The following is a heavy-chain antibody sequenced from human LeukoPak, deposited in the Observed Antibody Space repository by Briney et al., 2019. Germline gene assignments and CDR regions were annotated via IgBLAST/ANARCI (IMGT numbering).Heavy chain of an antibody. Sequence: GGSLRLSCAASGFTFSSYSMNWVRQAPEKGLGWVSSISSSSSYIYYADSVKGRFTISRDNAKNSLYLQMNSLRAEDTAVYYCARPMTTASNWFDPWGQGTLVTVSS. D-gene: IGHD4-11*01. V-gene: IGHV3-21*01. J-gene: IGHJ5*02. CDR3: ARPMTTASNWFDP. CDR1: GFTFSSYS. CDR2: ISSSSSYI.